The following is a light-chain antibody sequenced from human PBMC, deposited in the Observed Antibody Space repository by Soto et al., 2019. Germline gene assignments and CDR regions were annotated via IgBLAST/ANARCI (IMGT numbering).Light chain of an antibody. CDR1: SSDVGGYNY. CDR2: DVS. Sequence: QSALTQPDSVSGSPQQSITLSCTGTSSDVGGYNYVSWYQKHPCKGPKLMIYDVSDRPSGVSDRFSGAKSGNTASLTISGLEAGDEAEYYCSSYTSSRTLLYVFGTRTTVNVL. CDR3: SSYTSSRTLLYV. V-gene: IGLV2-14*01. J-gene: IGLJ1*01.